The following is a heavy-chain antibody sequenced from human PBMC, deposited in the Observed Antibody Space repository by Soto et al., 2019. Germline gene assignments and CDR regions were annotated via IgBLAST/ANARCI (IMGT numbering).Heavy chain of an antibody. Sequence: EVKLLESGGGLAQPGGSLRLSCAASGFMLSTYGMSWVRQAPGKGLEWVSHITGSGGVTYYADSVKGRFTISRDTSSNTLYLQMNSLRAEDTALYYCAKCLQIHWNYDAYHIWGQGTMVTVSS. CDR2: ITGSGGVT. J-gene: IGHJ3*02. D-gene: IGHD1-7*01. CDR3: AKCLQIHWNYDAYHI. V-gene: IGHV3-23*01. CDR1: GFMLSTYG.